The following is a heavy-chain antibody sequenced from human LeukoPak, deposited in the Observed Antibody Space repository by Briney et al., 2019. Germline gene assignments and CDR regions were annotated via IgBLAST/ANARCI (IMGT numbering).Heavy chain of an antibody. CDR3: ARTRGYYDSSGYCFDY. J-gene: IGHJ4*02. Sequence: GGSLRLSCAASGFTFSSYSMNWARQAPGKGLEWVSSISSSSSYIYYADSVKGRFTISRDNAKNSLYLQMNSLRAEDTAVYYCARTRGYYDSSGYCFDYWGQGTLVTVSS. CDR1: GFTFSSYS. D-gene: IGHD3-22*01. V-gene: IGHV3-21*01. CDR2: ISSSSSYI.